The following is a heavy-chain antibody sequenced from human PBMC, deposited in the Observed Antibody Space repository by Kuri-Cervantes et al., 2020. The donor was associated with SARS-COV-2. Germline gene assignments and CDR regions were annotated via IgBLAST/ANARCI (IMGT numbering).Heavy chain of an antibody. V-gene: IGHV3-64*01. Sequence: GESLKISCAASGFTFSSYAMHWVRQAPGEGLEYVSAISSNGGSTYYANSVKGRFTISRDNSKNTLYLQMGSLRAEDMAVYYCARMGEPYYMDVWGKGTTVTVSS. D-gene: IGHD3-16*01. CDR1: GFTFSSYA. CDR2: ISSNGGST. CDR3: ARMGEPYYMDV. J-gene: IGHJ6*03.